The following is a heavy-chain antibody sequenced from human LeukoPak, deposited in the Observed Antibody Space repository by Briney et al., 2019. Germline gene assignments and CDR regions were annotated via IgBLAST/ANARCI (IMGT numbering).Heavy chain of an antibody. V-gene: IGHV3-74*01. Sequence: GGSLRLSCAASGFTFSSYWMHWVRHAPGKGLVWVSRINTDGSSATYADSVKGRFTTSRDNAKNSLYLEMNSLRAEDTAVYYCARDPRGGYCSSTSCYTFDSWGQGTLVTVSS. CDR3: ARDPRGGYCSSTSCYTFDS. J-gene: IGHJ4*02. CDR2: INTDGSSA. D-gene: IGHD2-2*02. CDR1: GFTFSSYW.